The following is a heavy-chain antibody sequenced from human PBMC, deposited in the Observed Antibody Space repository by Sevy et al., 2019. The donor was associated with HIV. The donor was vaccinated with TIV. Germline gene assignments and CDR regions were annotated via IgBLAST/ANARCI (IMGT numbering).Heavy chain of an antibody. CDR1: GGSISSYY. D-gene: IGHD3-3*01. V-gene: IGHV4-59*01. CDR2: VNYRGST. J-gene: IGHJ6*02. Sequence: LETLSLTCAVSGGSISSYYWTWIRQPPGKGLEWIGYVNYRGSTNYNPSLKSRLTMSVDISKNQFSLKLTSVTAADTAVYYCARDSSTGITVHGVVTYGMDVWGQGTTVTVSS. CDR3: ARDSSTGITVHGVVTYGMDV.